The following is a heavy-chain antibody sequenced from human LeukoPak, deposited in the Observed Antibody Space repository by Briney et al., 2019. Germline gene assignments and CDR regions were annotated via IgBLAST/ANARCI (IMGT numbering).Heavy chain of an antibody. D-gene: IGHD6-13*01. CDR3: ARASAGQLGTYYYYYYMDV. CDR2: IYTSGST. J-gene: IGHJ6*03. CDR1: GGSISSGSYY. V-gene: IGHV4-61*02. Sequence: PSETLSLTCTVSGGSISSGSYYWSWIRQPAGEGLEWIGRIYTSGSTHYNPSLKSRVTISVDTSKNQFSLKLSSVTAADPAVSYCARASAGQLGTYYYYYYMDVWGKGTTVTVSS.